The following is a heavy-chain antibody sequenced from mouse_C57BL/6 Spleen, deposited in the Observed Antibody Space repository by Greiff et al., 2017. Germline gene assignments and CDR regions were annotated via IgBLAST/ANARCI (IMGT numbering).Heavy chain of an antibody. D-gene: IGHD1-1*01. CDR1: GYTFTSYW. CDR3: ARLLRYYYAMDY. J-gene: IGHJ4*01. CDR2: IYPGSGST. V-gene: IGHV1-55*01. Sequence: QVQLQQPGAEFVKPGASVKMSCKASGYTFTSYWITWVKQRPGPGLEWIGDIYPGSGSTNYNEKFKSKATLTVDTSSSTAYMQLSSLTSEDSAVYYCARLLRYYYAMDYWGQGTSVTVSS.